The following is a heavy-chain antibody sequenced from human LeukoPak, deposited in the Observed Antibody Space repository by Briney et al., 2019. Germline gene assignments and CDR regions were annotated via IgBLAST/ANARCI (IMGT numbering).Heavy chain of an antibody. CDR1: GGSISSGDYY. CDR3: ARVGYSSGWLYYYYGMDV. Sequence: SQTLSLTCTVSGGSISSGDYYWSWIRQPPGKGLEWIGYIYYSGSTYYNPSLKSRVTISVDTSKNQFSLKLSSVTAADTAVYYCARVGYSSGWLYYYYGMDVWGQGTTVTVSS. V-gene: IGHV4-30-4*01. J-gene: IGHJ6*02. D-gene: IGHD6-19*01. CDR2: IYYSGST.